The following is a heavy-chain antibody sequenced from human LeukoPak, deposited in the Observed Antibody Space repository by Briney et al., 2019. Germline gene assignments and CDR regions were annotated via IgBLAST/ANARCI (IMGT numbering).Heavy chain of an antibody. CDR3: TRRAVGATDY. CDR2: IHHSGSS. Sequence: SETLSLTCAVSGYSISSGYYWGWIRQAPGKGLEWIGSIHHSGSSYPYPSLKTRFTISVDTSKNHISLKLNSVTAAETAVYYCTRRAVGATDYWGQGTLVTVSS. D-gene: IGHD1-26*01. J-gene: IGHJ4*02. CDR1: GYSISSGYY. V-gene: IGHV4-38-2*01.